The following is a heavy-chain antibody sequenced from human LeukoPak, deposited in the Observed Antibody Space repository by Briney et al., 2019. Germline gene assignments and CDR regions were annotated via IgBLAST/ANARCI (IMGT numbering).Heavy chain of an antibody. J-gene: IGHJ5*02. V-gene: IGHV3-23*01. CDR3: AKHLCWGPSGSNWFDP. Sequence: GGSLRLSCVASGFTFSACAMSWVRQAPGKGLEWVSGISASGSSTYYADSVEGRFTISRDNSKNTLYLQMNSLRAEDTAVYYCAKHLCWGPSGSNWFDPWGQGTLVTVSS. CDR2: ISASGSST. CDR1: GFTFSACA. D-gene: IGHD3-10*02.